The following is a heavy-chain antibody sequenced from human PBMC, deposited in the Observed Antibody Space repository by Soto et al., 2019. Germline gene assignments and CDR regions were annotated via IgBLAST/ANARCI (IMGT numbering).Heavy chain of an antibody. Sequence: GGSLRLSCMASGFPSSTYGFSTYAMTWVRQPPGKGLEWVSVITGSGSHSYYADSVKGRFTISGDNSRNTLFLQIDSLRADDTAVYFCAKGTSSEFLLSFDDWGHGTLVTVSS. V-gene: IGHV3-23*01. D-gene: IGHD3-10*01. CDR1: GFPSSTYGFSTYA. J-gene: IGHJ4*01. CDR2: ITGSGSHS. CDR3: AKGTSSEFLLSFDD.